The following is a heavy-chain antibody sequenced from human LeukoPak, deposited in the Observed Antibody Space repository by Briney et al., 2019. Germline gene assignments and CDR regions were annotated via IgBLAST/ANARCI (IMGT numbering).Heavy chain of an antibody. J-gene: IGHJ4*02. D-gene: IGHD1-26*01. CDR1: GFTHSNYW. CDR3: ARDVGANDY. CDR2: IKPDGSEK. Sequence: GGSLRLSCAASGFTHSNYWMTWVRQAPGKGLEWVANIKPDGSEKYYVDSVKGRFTISRDNAKNSLYLQMNSLRAEDTAVYYCARDVGANDYWGQGTLVTVSS. V-gene: IGHV3-7*01.